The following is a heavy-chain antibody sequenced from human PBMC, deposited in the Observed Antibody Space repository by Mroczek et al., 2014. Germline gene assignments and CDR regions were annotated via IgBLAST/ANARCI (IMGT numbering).Heavy chain of an antibody. J-gene: IGHJ4*02. CDR1: VAPSAVVSYY. V-gene: IGHV4-30-4*01. D-gene: IGHD6-6*01. Sequence: QVQTGAVWAXDXCKLHRPCPSPALSLVAPSAVVSYYWSSDPARPPGKGRGVDWVHLLHGSTYXNPSLKSRVTISVDTSKNQFSLKLSSVTAADTAVYYCARSSSEYYFDYWGQGTLVTVSS. CDR3: ARSSSEYYFDY. CDR2: LLHGST.